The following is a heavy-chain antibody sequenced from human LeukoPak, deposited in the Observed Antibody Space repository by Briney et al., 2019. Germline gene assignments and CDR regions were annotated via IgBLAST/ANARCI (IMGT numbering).Heavy chain of an antibody. Sequence: SETLSLTCDVYSGSFSGNYWSWIRQPPGKGLEWIGEINHSGSTNYNPSLKSRVTLSVDTSKNQVSLKLTSVSAADTAVYYCARGQGTVTTHWGQGTLVTVSS. CDR3: ARGQGTVTTH. CDR2: INHSGST. V-gene: IGHV4-34*01. D-gene: IGHD4-11*01. CDR1: SGSFSGNY. J-gene: IGHJ4*02.